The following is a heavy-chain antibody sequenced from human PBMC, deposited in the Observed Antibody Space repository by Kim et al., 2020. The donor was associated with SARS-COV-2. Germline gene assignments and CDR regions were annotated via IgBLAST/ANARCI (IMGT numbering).Heavy chain of an antibody. D-gene: IGHD6-19*01. Sequence: KGRFTISRDNSKNTLYLQMNSLRAEDTAVYYCASDWYSSGWYDFAQPLDYWGQGTLVTVSS. CDR3: ASDWYSSGWYDFAQPLDY. J-gene: IGHJ4*02. V-gene: IGHV3-23*01.